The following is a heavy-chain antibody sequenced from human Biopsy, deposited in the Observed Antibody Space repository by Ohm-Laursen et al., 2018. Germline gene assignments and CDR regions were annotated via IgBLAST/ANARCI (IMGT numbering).Heavy chain of an antibody. Sequence: ASVKVSCKAFGYSFTSYYMHWVRQAPGQGLEWMGMINPSGSTTSYPQIFQGRVTMTRDTSKSTVYMELSSLRSADTAVYFCARNTGWYGDLYYFDYWGQGTLVTVSS. D-gene: IGHD6-19*01. CDR3: ARNTGWYGDLYYFDY. CDR2: INPSGSTT. V-gene: IGHV1-46*01. CDR1: GYSFTSYY. J-gene: IGHJ4*02.